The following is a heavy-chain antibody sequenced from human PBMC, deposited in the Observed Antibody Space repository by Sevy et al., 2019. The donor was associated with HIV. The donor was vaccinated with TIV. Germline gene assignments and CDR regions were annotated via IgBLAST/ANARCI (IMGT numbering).Heavy chain of an antibody. Sequence: ASVKVSCKASGGTFSSHAVRWVRQARGQGLEWMGGIIPMFGTANYAQKFQGRVTFTADESTTTAYMELSSLRLADTANYYCARDMTGSVGGRYFDHWGQGTLVTVSS. D-gene: IGHD6-19*01. V-gene: IGHV1-69*13. CDR3: ARDMTGSVGGRYFDH. J-gene: IGHJ4*02. CDR2: IIPMFGTA. CDR1: GGTFSSHA.